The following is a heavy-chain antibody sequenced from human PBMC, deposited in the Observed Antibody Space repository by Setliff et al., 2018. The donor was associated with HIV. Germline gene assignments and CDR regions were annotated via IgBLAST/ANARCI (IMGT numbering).Heavy chain of an antibody. J-gene: IGHJ4*02. CDR2: IWYDGSNK. CDR1: GFTFTTYG. V-gene: IGHV3-33*01. Sequence: GGFLRLSCAASGFTFTTYGMHWVRQAPGKGLEWVAIIWYDGSNKHYADSVKGRFTISRDDSKSIAYLQMNSLKTEDTAVYYCTLSSPYYDSLDYWGQGTLVTVSS. D-gene: IGHD3-22*01. CDR3: TLSSPYYDSLDY.